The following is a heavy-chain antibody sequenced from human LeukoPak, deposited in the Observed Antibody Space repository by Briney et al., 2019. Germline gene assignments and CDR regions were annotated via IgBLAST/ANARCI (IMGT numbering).Heavy chain of an antibody. V-gene: IGHV3-21*01. CDR1: GFTFSSYS. CDR3: ARDRWLQSQRYFDY. Sequence: GGSLRLSCAASGFTFSSYSMNWVRQAPGKGLEWVSSISTSSSYIYYADSVKGRFTISRDNAKNSLYVQMDSLRAEDTAVYYCARDRWLQSQRYFDYWGQGTLVTVSS. D-gene: IGHD5-24*01. J-gene: IGHJ4*02. CDR2: ISTSSSYI.